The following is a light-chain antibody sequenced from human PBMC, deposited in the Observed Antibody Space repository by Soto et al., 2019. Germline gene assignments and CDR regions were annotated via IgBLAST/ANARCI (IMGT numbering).Light chain of an antibody. CDR2: GAS. CDR3: QQRSNWPWT. V-gene: IGKV3-11*01. J-gene: IGKJ1*01. CDR1: QSASNNY. Sequence: EIVMTQSPATLSVSAGERATLSCRASQSASNNYLAWYQQKPGQAPRLLIYGASNRATGIPARFSGSGSGTDFTLTISSLEPEDFAVYYCQQRSNWPWTFGQGTKVDIK.